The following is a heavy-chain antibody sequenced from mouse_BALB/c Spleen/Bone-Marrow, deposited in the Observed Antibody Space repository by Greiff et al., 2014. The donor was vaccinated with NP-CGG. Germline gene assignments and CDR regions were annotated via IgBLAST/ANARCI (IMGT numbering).Heavy chain of an antibody. V-gene: IGHV1S137*01. D-gene: IGHD1-3*01. CDR2: IYTYFGFI. CDR1: GYTFTDYS. J-gene: IGHJ4*01. CDR3: ARGYNNNYAMDY. Sequence: VQLQESGAELVRPGVSVKMSCKAAGYTFTDYSMRWVKQRHAYSLEWIGDIYTYFGFISYNQKFKGKATIAVDKSSRTVYMELARLAAEDSTNYYGARGYNNNYAMDYWGQGTSVTVSS.